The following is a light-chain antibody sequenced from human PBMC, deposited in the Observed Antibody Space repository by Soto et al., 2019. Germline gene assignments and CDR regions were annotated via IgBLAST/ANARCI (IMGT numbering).Light chain of an antibody. V-gene: IGKV1-27*01. J-gene: IGKJ1*01. CDR2: AAS. CDR1: QGISNY. CDR3: QKYKSAPRT. Sequence: DVQMTECPSSLSASVGDRVTITCRASQGISNYLAWYQQKPGKVPKLLIYAASTLQSGVPSRFSGSGSGTDFTLTISSLQPEDVATYYCQKYKSAPRTFGQGTKVEIK.